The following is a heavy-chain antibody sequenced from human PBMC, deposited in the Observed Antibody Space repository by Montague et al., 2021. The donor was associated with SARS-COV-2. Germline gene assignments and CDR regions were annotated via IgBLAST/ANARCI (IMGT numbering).Heavy chain of an antibody. Sequence: PALVKPTQTLTLTCTFSGFSLDTSREAVGWIRQPPGKALEWLAVIYWYDEGRYSPSLKSRLTIRKGTSKNQVVLTMTNMDPVDTVTYFCGHFLHRGSPNWYFDFWGRGTLVTVSS. D-gene: IGHD1-14*01. CDR2: IYWYDEG. V-gene: IGHV2-5*01. CDR1: GFSLDTSREA. J-gene: IGHJ2*01. CDR3: GHFLHRGSPNWYFDF.